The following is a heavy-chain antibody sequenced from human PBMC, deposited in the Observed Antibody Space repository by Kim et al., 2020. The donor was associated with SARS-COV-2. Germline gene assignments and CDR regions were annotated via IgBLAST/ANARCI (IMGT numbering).Heavy chain of an antibody. CDR3: ARDRLGYCSGTSCYLHFD. CDR2: TYYSGST. CDR1: GGSISSYS. V-gene: IGHV4-59*01. D-gene: IGHD2-2*01. Sequence: SETLSLTCTVSGGSISSYSWSWIRQPPGKGLEWIGDTYYSGSTNYNPSLKSRVTISVDTSKNQFSLRLSSVTAAATAVYFFARDRLGYCSGTSCYLHFD. J-gene: IGHJ4*01.